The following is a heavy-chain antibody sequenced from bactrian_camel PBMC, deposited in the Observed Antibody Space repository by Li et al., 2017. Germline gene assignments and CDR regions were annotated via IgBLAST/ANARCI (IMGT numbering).Heavy chain of an antibody. J-gene: IGHJ4*01. CDR3: AADLGYGSSSHYVCKDY. CDR1: EFMNC. V-gene: IGHV3S40*01. Sequence: VQLVESGGGSVQAGGSLKLSCVASEFMNCMGWLRMAEGKEREAVAAIYTGGGPGYGQTHYSASVEGRFTISQDNDKNTVYLQMNSLKPEDTAVYYCAADLGYGSSSHYVCKDYWNQGTQVTVS. CDR2: IYTGGGPGYGQT. D-gene: IGHD2*01.